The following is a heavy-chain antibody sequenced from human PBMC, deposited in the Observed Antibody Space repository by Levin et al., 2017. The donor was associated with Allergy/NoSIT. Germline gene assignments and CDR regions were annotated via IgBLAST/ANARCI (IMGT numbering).Heavy chain of an antibody. J-gene: IGHJ3*02. CDR3: ARDPYSNYVHAFDI. CDR2: ISSSGSTI. CDR1: GFTFSDYY. Sequence: MPGGSLRLSCAASGFTFSDYYMSWIRQAPGKGLEWVSYISSSGSTIYYADSVKGRFTISRDNAKNSLYLQMNSLRAEDTAVYYCARDPYSNYVHAFDIWGQGTMVTVSS. V-gene: IGHV3-11*01. D-gene: IGHD4-11*01.